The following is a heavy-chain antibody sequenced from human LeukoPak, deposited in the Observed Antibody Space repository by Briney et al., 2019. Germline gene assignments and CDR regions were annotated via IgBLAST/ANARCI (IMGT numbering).Heavy chain of an antibody. CDR1: GFTFTNYW. Sequence: PGGSLRLSCAASGFTFTNYWMSWVRQAPGKGLEWVANIKQDGSEKYHVDSVKGRFTISRDNAKSSLYLQMNSLRAEDTAVYYCARGGGDFWSAYYSGYYFDCWGQGTLVTVSS. J-gene: IGHJ4*02. V-gene: IGHV3-7*01. D-gene: IGHD3-3*01. CDR2: IKQDGSEK. CDR3: ARGGGDFWSAYYSGYYFDC.